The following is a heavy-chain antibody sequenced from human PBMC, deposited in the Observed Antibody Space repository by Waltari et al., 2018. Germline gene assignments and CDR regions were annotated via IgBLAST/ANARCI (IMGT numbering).Heavy chain of an antibody. V-gene: IGHV4-38-2*01. Sequence: QVQLQESGPGLVSPSVTLSLTCDVSGYFINTGFFWWCIRQPPGKGLELIGNIYHDGTNDYNTSLKHRRMISLDTSKNDLSLRLNFVDAADTAVYYCARQTLGYCTSAAGRRLENWGQGSLGTVS. CDR2: IYHDGTN. CDR1: GYFINTGFF. D-gene: IGHD2-2*03. J-gene: IGHJ1*01. CDR3: ARQTLGYCTSAAGRRLEN.